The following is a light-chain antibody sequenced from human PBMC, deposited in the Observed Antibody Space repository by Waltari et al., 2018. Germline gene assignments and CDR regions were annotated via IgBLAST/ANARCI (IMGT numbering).Light chain of an antibody. CDR3: SSYTSSTTRV. J-gene: IGLJ2*01. V-gene: IGLV2-14*01. CDR1: RNDVGVYNS. Sequence: QSALTQPASVSGSPGQSISISCTCTRNDVGVYNSVSWYQQHPGTAPTLMIYEVNNRPSGVSNRFSGSKSGNTASLTISGLQAEDEADYYCSSYTSSTTRVFGGGTKLTVL. CDR2: EVN.